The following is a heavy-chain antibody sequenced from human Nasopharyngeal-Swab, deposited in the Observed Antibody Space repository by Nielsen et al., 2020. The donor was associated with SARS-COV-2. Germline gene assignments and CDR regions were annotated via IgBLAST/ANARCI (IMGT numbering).Heavy chain of an antibody. CDR1: GDSIRKDKYY. CDR2: VYYSGTA. D-gene: IGHD6-13*01. CDR3: ARTFYSWYVDV. Sequence: SETLSLTCSVFGDSIRKDKYYWGWVRQAPGQGLEWIGTVYYSGTAYHNPSLKSRAAISVDASKSQLSLSRSSVTATDTAVYYCARTFYSWYVDVWGPGTQVTVSS. J-gene: IGHJ5*02. V-gene: IGHV4-39*01.